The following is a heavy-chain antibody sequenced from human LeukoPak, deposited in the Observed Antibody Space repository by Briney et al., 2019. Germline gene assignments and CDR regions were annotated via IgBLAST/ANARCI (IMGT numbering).Heavy chain of an antibody. D-gene: IGHD3-3*01. V-gene: IGHV4-4*07. J-gene: IGHJ6*02. CDR2: IYTSGST. CDR3: ARDLGVTIFGLSNGMDV. CDR1: GGSISSYY. Sequence: PSETLSLTCTVSGGSISSYYWSWIRQPAGKGLEWIGRIYTSGSTNYNPSLKSRVTMSVDTSKNQFSLKLSSVIAADTAVYYCARDLGVTIFGLSNGMDVWGQGTTVTVSS.